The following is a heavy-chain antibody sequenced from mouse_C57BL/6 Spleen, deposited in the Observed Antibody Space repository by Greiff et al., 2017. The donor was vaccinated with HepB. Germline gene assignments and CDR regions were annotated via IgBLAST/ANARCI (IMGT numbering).Heavy chain of an antibody. CDR3: ARRGPWDVGAMDY. Sequence: EVKVEESGGGLVKPGGSLKLSCAASGFTFSSYTMSWVRQTPEKRLEWVATISGGGGNTYYPDSVKGRFTISRDNAKNTLYLQMSSLRSEDTALYYCARRGPWDVGAMDYWGQGTSVTVSS. D-gene: IGHD4-1*01. CDR2: ISGGGGNT. CDR1: GFTFSSYT. J-gene: IGHJ4*01. V-gene: IGHV5-9*01.